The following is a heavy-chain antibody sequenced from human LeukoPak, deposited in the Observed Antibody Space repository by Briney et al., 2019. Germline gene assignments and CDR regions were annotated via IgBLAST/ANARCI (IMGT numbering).Heavy chain of an antibody. CDR2: ISYDGSNK. J-gene: IGHJ4*02. Sequence: GGSLRLSCAASGFTFSTYDMHWVRQASGKGLEWVAVISYDGSNKFYADSVKGRFTISRDNSKNTLYLQMNSLRAEDTAVYYCARAYGDYAEFDYWGQGTLVTVSS. D-gene: IGHD4-17*01. CDR1: GFTFSTYD. V-gene: IGHV3-30-3*01. CDR3: ARAYGDYAEFDY.